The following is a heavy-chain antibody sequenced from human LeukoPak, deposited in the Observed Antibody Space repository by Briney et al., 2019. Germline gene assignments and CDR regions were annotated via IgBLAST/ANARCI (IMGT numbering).Heavy chain of an antibody. V-gene: IGHV4-59*08. J-gene: IGHJ4*02. D-gene: IGHD3-22*01. Sequence: SETLSLTCTVSGGPVSSYFWSWIRQPPGKGLEWIGFFFASDTAKYNPSLNNRVTISADTSRDQLSLRLTSVTAADTAVYYCARHELGTHYYDDSGSLEHWGQGILVTVSS. CDR1: GGPVSSYF. CDR2: FFASDTA. CDR3: ARHELGTHYYDDSGSLEH.